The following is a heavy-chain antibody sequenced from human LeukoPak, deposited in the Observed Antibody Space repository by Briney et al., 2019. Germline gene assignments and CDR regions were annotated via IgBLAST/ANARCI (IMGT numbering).Heavy chain of an antibody. D-gene: IGHD6-13*01. CDR1: GYTFTSYG. J-gene: IGHJ4*02. V-gene: IGHV1-18*01. CDR2: ISAYNGNT. CDR3: ARDLYSSSWYTLFDY. Sequence: ASVKVSCKASGYTFTSYGISWVRQAPGQGLEWMGWISAYNGNTNYAQKLQGGVTMTTDTSTSTVYMELRSLRSDDTAVYYCARDLYSSSWYTLFDYWGQGTLVTVSS.